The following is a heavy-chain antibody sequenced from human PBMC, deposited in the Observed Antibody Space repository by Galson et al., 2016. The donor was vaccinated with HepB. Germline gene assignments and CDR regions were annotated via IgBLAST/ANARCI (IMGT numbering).Heavy chain of an antibody. D-gene: IGHD3-9*01. CDR2: ISVYNDKA. CDR3: ARGPDFLTGPEGN. Sequence: SVKVSCKASGYTFSSYGINWVRQAPGQRLEWLGWISVYNDKAHYAQTLQGRVTMTTDISTSTAYLEVTSLRSDDTALYFCARGPDFLTGPEGNWGQGTLVIVSS. CDR1: GYTFSSYG. V-gene: IGHV1-18*01. J-gene: IGHJ4*02.